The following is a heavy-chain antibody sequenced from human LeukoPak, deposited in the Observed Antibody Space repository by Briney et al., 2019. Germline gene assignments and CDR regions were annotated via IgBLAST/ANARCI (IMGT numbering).Heavy chain of an antibody. CDR3: ARDPRDIAVAGTDNSDY. Sequence: KPGGSLRLSCAASGFTFSDYYMSWIRQAPGKGLEWVSSISSSSSYIYYADSVKGRFTISRDNAKNSLYLQMNSLRAEDTAVYYCARDPRDIAVAGTDNSDYWGQGTLATVSS. V-gene: IGHV3-11*06. CDR2: ISSSSSYI. CDR1: GFTFSDYY. D-gene: IGHD6-19*01. J-gene: IGHJ4*02.